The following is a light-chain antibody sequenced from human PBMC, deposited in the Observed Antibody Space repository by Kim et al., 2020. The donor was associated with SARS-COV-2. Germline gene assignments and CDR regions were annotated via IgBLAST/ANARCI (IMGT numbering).Light chain of an antibody. CDR3: SAWDSSLNAWV. J-gene: IGLJ3*02. CDR2: TTT. Sequence: RQTATLTCTGNKNNVGNHGAAWLQQHQGHPPTLLSYTTTNRPPAISERFSASGSGNTASLTITGLQPEDEADYYCSAWDSSLNAWVFGGGTQLTVL. V-gene: IGLV10-54*01. CDR1: KNNVGNHG.